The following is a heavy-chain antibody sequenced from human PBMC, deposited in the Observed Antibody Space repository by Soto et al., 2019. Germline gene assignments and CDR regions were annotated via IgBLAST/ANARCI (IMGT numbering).Heavy chain of an antibody. J-gene: IGHJ4*02. Sequence: QLQLQESGSGLVKPSQTLSLTCAVSGGSISSGGYSWSWIRQPPGKGLGWIGYIYHSGSTYYNPVLMSRVAISVDRSKNQFSLRLSSVTAADTAVYYGASAGGLGAVAADYWGQGTLVTVSS. D-gene: IGHD6-19*01. CDR1: GGSISSGGYS. CDR2: IYHSGST. CDR3: ASAGGLGAVAADY. V-gene: IGHV4-30-2*01.